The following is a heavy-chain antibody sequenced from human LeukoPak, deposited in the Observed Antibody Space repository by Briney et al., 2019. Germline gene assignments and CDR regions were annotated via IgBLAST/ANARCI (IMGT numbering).Heavy chain of an antibody. J-gene: IGHJ6*03. Sequence: PGGSLRLSCAASGFTFSSYGMHWVRQAPGKGLEWVAVISYDGSNKYYADSVKGRFTISRDNSKNTLYLQMNSLRAEDTAVYYCTSHGYSYGDDYYYMDVWGKGTTVTVSS. CDR3: TSHGYSYGDDYYYMDV. D-gene: IGHD5-18*01. CDR2: ISYDGSNK. V-gene: IGHV3-30*03. CDR1: GFTFSSYG.